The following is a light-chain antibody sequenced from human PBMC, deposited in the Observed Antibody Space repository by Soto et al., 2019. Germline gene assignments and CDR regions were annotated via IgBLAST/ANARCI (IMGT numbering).Light chain of an antibody. CDR3: QQRSNWPIT. CDR1: QSVSSY. CDR2: DAS. Sequence: EIVLTQSPATLSLSPGERATLSCRTSQSVSSYFAWYQQKPGRAPRLLIYDASNRATGIPARFIGSGSGTDIPLTISSQEPEDFAVYYCQQRSNWPITFGQGTRMEIK. V-gene: IGKV3-11*01. J-gene: IGKJ5*01.